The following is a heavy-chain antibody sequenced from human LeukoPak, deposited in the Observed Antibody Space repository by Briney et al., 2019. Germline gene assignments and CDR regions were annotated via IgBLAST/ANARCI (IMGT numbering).Heavy chain of an antibody. D-gene: IGHD6-19*01. CDR2: ISGSGGST. CDR1: GFTFSSYA. Sequence: PGGSLRLSCAASGFTFSSYAMSWVRQAPGKGLEWVSAISGSGGSTYYADSVKGRFTISRDNSKNTLYLQMNSLRAEDTAVYYCAKTARYSSGWLGFFDYWGQGTLVTVSS. J-gene: IGHJ4*02. CDR3: AKTARYSSGWLGFFDY. V-gene: IGHV3-23*01.